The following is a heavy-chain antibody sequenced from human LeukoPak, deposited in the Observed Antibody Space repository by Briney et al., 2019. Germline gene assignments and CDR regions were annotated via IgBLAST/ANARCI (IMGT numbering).Heavy chain of an antibody. V-gene: IGHV3-30*03. J-gene: IGHJ3*02. Sequence: TGGSLRLSCAASGCTFSSYGMHWVRQAPGKGLEWVAVISYDGSNKYYADSVKGRFTISRDNSKNTLYLQMNSLRAEDTAVYYCARPGNYGDYPDAFDIWGQGTMVTVSS. D-gene: IGHD4-17*01. CDR1: GCTFSSYG. CDR3: ARPGNYGDYPDAFDI. CDR2: ISYDGSNK.